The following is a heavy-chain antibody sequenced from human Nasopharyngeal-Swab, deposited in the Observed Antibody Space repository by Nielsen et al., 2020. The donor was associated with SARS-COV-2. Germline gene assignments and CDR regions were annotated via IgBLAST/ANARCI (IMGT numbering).Heavy chain of an antibody. CDR3: ASNLPYCSSTSCYHDAFDI. D-gene: IGHD2-2*01. V-gene: IGHV1-18*01. CDR2: ISAYNGNT. CDR1: GYTFTSYG. J-gene: IGHJ3*02. Sequence: ASVKVSCKASGYTFTSYGISWVRQAPGQGLEWMGWISAYNGNTNYAQKLQGRVTMTTDTSTSTAYMELRSLRSDDTAVYYCASNLPYCSSTSCYHDAFDIWGQGTMVTVSS.